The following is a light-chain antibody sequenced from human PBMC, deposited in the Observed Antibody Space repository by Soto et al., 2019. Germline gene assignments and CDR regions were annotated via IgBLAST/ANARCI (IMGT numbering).Light chain of an antibody. Sequence: EIQMTQSPSTLSASVGDRATITCRASQSVSSWLAWYQQKPGKAPNLLIYKASSFESGVPSRFSGSGSGTEFIITSSRLQADDVANYYCQQYNSYPLTFGGGTKVEIK. V-gene: IGKV1-5*03. J-gene: IGKJ4*01. CDR1: QSVSSW. CDR2: KAS. CDR3: QQYNSYPLT.